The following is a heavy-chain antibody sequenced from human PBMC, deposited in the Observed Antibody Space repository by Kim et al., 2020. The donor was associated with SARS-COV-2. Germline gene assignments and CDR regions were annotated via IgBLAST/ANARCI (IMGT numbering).Heavy chain of an antibody. CDR3: ASKDGDYYYYYGMDV. J-gene: IGHJ6*02. Sequence: QKFQGRVTITADESTSTAYMELSSLRSEDTAVYYCASKDGDYYYYYGMDVWGQGTTVTVSS. D-gene: IGHD2-15*01. V-gene: IGHV1-69*01.